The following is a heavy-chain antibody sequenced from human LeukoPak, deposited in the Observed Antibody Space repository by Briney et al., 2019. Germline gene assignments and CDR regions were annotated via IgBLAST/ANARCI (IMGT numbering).Heavy chain of an antibody. CDR3: ARGSRDCYGSGSKFDY. V-gene: IGHV4-30-4*01. D-gene: IGHD3-10*01. J-gene: IGHJ4*02. Sequence: SQTLSLTCTVSGGSISSGDYYWSWIRQPPGKGLEWIGYIYYSGSTYYNPSLKSRVTISVDTSKNQFSLKLSSVTAADTAVYYCARGSRDCYGSGSKFDYWGQGTLVTVSS. CDR2: IYYSGST. CDR1: GGSISSGDYY.